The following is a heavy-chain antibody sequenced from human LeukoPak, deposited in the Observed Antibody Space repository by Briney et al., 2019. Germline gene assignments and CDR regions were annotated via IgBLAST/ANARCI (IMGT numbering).Heavy chain of an antibody. CDR3: GRYLRSTSGSI. CDR1: GFTFSSYE. V-gene: IGHV3-7*01. D-gene: IGHD1-1*01. J-gene: IGHJ4*02. Sequence: GGSLRLSCAASGFTFSSYEMSWVRQAPGKGLEWVASINQDGSDEYYVDSVKGRFTISRDNAKNSLYLQMNSLRAEDTAVYYCGRYLRSTSGSIWGQGTLVTVSS. CDR2: INQDGSDE.